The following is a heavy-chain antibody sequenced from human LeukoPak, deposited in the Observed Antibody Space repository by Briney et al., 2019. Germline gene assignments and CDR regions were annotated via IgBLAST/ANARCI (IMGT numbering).Heavy chain of an antibody. Sequence: GGSLRLSCAASGFTFNSYAMYWVRQAPGKGLEWVSGIFGSGGSAHYADSVKGRFTISRDNSKNTVYLQMDSLRVEDTAVYYCGKTTTRYSSGRYPGWPVDYWGQGTLVTVSS. CDR2: IFGSGGSA. CDR1: GFTFNSYA. D-gene: IGHD6-19*01. V-gene: IGHV3-23*01. J-gene: IGHJ4*02. CDR3: GKTTTRYSSGRYPGWPVDY.